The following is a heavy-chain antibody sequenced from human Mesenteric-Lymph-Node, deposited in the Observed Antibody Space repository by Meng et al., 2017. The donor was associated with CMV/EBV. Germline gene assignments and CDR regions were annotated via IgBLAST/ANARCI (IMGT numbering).Heavy chain of an antibody. CDR1: GFTFSSYA. CDR2: ISGSGGST. D-gene: IGHD6-13*01. Sequence: GESLKISCAASGFTFSSYAMSWVRQAPGKGLEWVSAISGSGGSTYYADSVKGRFTIPRDNSKNTLYLQMNSLRAEDTAVYYCAKEGGYSSSWLTYYFDYWGQGTLVTVSS. V-gene: IGHV3-23*01. CDR3: AKEGGYSSSWLTYYFDY. J-gene: IGHJ4*02.